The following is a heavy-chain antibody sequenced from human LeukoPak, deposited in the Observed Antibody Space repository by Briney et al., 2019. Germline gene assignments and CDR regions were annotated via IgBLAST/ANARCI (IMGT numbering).Heavy chain of an antibody. D-gene: IGHD2-8*01. CDR1: GFTFSTYA. J-gene: IGHJ5*02. Sequence: GGSLRLSCAGSGFTFSTYAIHWIRQAPEKGLEYVSAISSNGGTTFYAKSVGGRFTISRDNSKNTVFLQMGSLSDDDGGVYFCARGLIEGGFDPWGQGTLVTVSS. CDR2: ISSNGGTT. V-gene: IGHV3-64*01. CDR3: ARGLIEGGFDP.